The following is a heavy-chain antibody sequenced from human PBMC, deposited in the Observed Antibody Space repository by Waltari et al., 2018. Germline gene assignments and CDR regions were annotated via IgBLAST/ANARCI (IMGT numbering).Heavy chain of an antibody. CDR2: INPNSGGT. J-gene: IGHJ6*03. V-gene: IGHV1-2*02. CDR3: ARGGDSSSWYNYYYYMDV. Sequence: QVQLVQSGAEVKKPGASVKVSCKASGYTFTGYYMHWVRQAPGQGLEWMRWINPNSGGTDYAQKFQGRVTMTRDTSISTAYMELSRLRSDDTAVYYCARGGDSSSWYNYYYYMDVWGKGTTVTVSS. CDR1: GYTFTGYY. D-gene: IGHD6-13*01.